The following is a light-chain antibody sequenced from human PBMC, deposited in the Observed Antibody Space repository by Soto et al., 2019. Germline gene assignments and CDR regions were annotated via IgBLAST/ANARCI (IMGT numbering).Light chain of an antibody. CDR2: LGS. J-gene: IGKJ5*01. Sequence: IVLTQSPLSLPVTPVEAASIYCRSSQSLLHSNGYNYLDWYXQKPGQSPQLLIYLGSNRASGVPDRFSGSGLGTDFTLKISRVEAEDVGVYYCMQALQTRTFGQGTRLEI. V-gene: IGKV2-28*01. CDR3: MQALQTRT. CDR1: QSLLHSNGYNY.